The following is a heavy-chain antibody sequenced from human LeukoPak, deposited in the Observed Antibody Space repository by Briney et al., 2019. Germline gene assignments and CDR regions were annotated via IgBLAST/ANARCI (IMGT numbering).Heavy chain of an antibody. CDR3: ARDLRDGVVAATYWFDP. J-gene: IGHJ5*02. CDR1: GASINSTYY. V-gene: IGHV4-39*07. D-gene: IGHD2-15*01. Sequence: SETLSLTCTVSGASINSTYYWGWIRQSPGKGLEWIGTVHHSGSTFYNPSLKGRVSISVDTSKNEFSLKLTSVTAADTAIYYCARDLRDGVVAATYWFDPWGQGILVTVSS. CDR2: VHHSGST.